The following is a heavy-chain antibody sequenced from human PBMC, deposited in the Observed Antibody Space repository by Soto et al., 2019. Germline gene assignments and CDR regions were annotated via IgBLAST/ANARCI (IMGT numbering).Heavy chain of an antibody. J-gene: IGHJ5*02. CDR3: AREIVGGTTSWFDP. V-gene: IGHV1-46*01. D-gene: IGHD1-26*01. Sequence: QVQLVQSGAEVKKPGASVKVSCKASGYIFTNYYIHWVRKAPGQGLEWMGIINPSAGTTSYAKTFQGRLTMTRDTSTSTVYMELSSLRSEDTAVYYCAREIVGGTTSWFDPWGQGTLVTVSS. CDR2: INPSAGTT. CDR1: GYIFTNYY.